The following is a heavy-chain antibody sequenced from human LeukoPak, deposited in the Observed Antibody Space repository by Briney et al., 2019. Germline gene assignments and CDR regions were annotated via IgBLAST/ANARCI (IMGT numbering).Heavy chain of an antibody. J-gene: IGHJ4*02. V-gene: IGHV1-18*01. CDR2: ISCFNGDT. CDR3: ARDPTNTSGRYAYFDY. Sequence: GASVKVSCKASGYTFNHHGISWVRQAPGQGLEWMGWISCFNGDTHYAQKFQGRVTMTTDTSTTTAYMELRSLRSDDTAPYYCARDPTNTSGRYAYFDYWGQGTLVTVSS. CDR1: GYTFNHHG. D-gene: IGHD6-19*01.